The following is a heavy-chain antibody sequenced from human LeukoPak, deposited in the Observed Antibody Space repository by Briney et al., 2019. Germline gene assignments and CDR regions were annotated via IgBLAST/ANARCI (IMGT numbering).Heavy chain of an antibody. CDR3: AREGDDEGYCSGGSCYSFDP. D-gene: IGHD2-15*01. J-gene: IGHJ5*02. V-gene: IGHV4-31*03. CDR2: IYYSGST. CDR1: GGSISSGGYY. Sequence: SQTLSLTCTVSGGSISSGGYYWSWIRQHPGKGLEWIGYIYYSGSTYYNPSLKSRVTISVDTSKNQFSLKLSSVTAAGTAVYYCAREGDDEGYCSGGSCYSFDPWGQGTLVTVSS.